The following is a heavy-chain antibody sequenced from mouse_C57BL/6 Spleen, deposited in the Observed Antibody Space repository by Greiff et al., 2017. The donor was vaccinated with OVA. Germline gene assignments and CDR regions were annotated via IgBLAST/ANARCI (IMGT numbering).Heavy chain of an antibody. Sequence: VQLQQSGAELMKPGASVKLSCKATGYTFTGYWIEWVKQRPGHGLEWIGEILPGSGSTNYNEKFKGKATFTAATSSNAAYMQLSSLTTEDSAIYYCARPITTVVATRYFDVWGTGTTVTVSS. J-gene: IGHJ1*03. CDR2: ILPGSGST. CDR1: GYTFTGYW. D-gene: IGHD1-1*01. CDR3: ARPITTVVATRYFDV. V-gene: IGHV1-9*01.